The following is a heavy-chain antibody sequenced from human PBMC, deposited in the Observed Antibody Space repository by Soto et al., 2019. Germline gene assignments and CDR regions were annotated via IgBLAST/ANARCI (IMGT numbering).Heavy chain of an antibody. CDR3: ARGPIQLWLLDYFDS. CDR2: INPSGGST. V-gene: IGHV1-46*03. CDR1: GYTFTSYY. Sequence: GASVKVSCKASGYTFTSYYMHWVRQAPGQGLEWMGIINPSGGSTSYAQKFQGRVTMTRDTSTSTVYMELSSLRSEDTAVYYCARGPIQLWLLDYFDSWGQGTLVTVSS. J-gene: IGHJ4*02. D-gene: IGHD5-18*01.